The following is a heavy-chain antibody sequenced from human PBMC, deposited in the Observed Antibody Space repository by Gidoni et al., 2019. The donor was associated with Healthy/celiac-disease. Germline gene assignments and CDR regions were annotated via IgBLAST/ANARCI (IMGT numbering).Heavy chain of an antibody. J-gene: IGHJ6*02. CDR1: GFTVSSNY. V-gene: IGHV3-66*02. CDR3: ARDFPMTTVTTIRGFYYGMDV. D-gene: IGHD4-17*01. Sequence: EVQLVESGGGLVQPGGSLRLSCAASGFTVSSNYMSWVRQAPGKGLEWVSVIYSGGSTYYADSVKGRFTISRDNSKNTLYLQMNSLRAEDTAVYYCARDFPMTTVTTIRGFYYGMDVWGQGTTVTVSS. CDR2: IYSGGST.